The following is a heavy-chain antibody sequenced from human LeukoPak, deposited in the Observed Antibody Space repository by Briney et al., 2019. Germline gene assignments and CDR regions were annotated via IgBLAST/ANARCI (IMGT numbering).Heavy chain of an antibody. Sequence: ASVKVSCKASGYTFTSYDINWVRQATGQGLEWTGWMNPNSGNTGYAQKFQGGVTMTRNTSISTAYMELSSLRSEDTAVYYCARAKVGATAYYFDYWGQGTLVTVSS. CDR1: GYTFTSYD. CDR2: MNPNSGNT. D-gene: IGHD1-26*01. V-gene: IGHV1-8*01. J-gene: IGHJ4*02. CDR3: ARAKVGATAYYFDY.